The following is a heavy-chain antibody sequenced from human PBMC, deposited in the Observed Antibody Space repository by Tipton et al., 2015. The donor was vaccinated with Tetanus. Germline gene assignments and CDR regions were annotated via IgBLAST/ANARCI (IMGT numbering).Heavy chain of an antibody. V-gene: IGHV1-8*01. Sequence: QLVQSGAEVRMPGASVKVSCKAYGYTFTSYDINWVRQAPGQGLEWMGWMNPDNGDTGSAQKFQGRVTMTRNTSISTVYMELSSLRSEDRAVYYGSRGLSGDTRIVVGDYGMGVWGQGPPVTVSS. J-gene: IGHJ6*02. CDR1: GYTFTSYD. D-gene: IGHD3-22*01. CDR2: MNPDNGDT. CDR3: SRGLSGDTRIVVGDYGMGV.